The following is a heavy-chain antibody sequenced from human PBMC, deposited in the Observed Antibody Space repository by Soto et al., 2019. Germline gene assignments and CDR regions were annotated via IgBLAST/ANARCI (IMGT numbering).Heavy chain of an antibody. V-gene: IGHV4-61*01. CDR3: ARTTAVPNTLRSRYFFDY. CDR2: VYYSGTT. J-gene: IGHJ4*02. CDR1: GGSVSDKTYY. D-gene: IGHD4-17*01. Sequence: SETLSLTCSVSGGSVSDKTYYWSWIRQPPGKRLEWIGYVYYSGTTNYNPSLKSRVTISVDLSKIRFSLRLSSVTTADTALYYCARTTAVPNTLRSRYFFDYWGQGTLVTVSS.